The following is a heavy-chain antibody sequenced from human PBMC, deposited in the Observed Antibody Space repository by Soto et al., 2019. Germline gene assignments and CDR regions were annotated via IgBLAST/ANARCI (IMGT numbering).Heavy chain of an antibody. CDR1: GGSISSSSYY. Sequence: SETLSLTCTVSGGSISSSSYYWGWIRQPPGKGLEWIGSIYYSGSTYYNPSLKSRVTISVDTSKNQFSLKLSSVTAADTAVYYCARGRNWFDPWGQGTLVTVS. CDR2: IYYSGST. J-gene: IGHJ5*02. CDR3: ARGRNWFDP. V-gene: IGHV4-39*01.